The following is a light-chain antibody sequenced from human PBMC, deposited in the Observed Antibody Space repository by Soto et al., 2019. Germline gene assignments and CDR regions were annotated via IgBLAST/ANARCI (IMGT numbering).Light chain of an antibody. CDR2: DVF. CDR1: QTVSRN. Sequence: VVFTKSLAILSLSPGEGATLSCRASQTVSRNLAWYQQRPGQAPRLLIYDVFTRAAGIPARFSGSGSETEFTLTIRSLQSEDIAVYYCQQYNIWPSFGQGRRLEIK. V-gene: IGKV3-15*01. J-gene: IGKJ5*01. CDR3: QQYNIWPS.